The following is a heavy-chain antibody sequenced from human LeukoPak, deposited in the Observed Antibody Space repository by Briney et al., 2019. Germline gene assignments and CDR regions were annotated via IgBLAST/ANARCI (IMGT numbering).Heavy chain of an antibody. CDR1: GFTFSSYA. J-gene: IGHJ4*02. V-gene: IGHV3-30-3*01. CDR3: AREGIVGSGPFDY. Sequence: PGGSLRLSCAASGFTFSSYAMHWVRQAPGKGLEWVAVISYDGSNKYYADSVKGRFTISRDNSKNTLYLQMNSLRAEDTAVYYCAREGIVGSGPFDYWGQGTLVTVSS. D-gene: IGHD1-26*01. CDR2: ISYDGSNK.